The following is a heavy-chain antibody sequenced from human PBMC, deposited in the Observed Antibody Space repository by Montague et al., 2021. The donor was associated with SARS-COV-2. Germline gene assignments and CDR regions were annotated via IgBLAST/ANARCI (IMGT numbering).Heavy chain of an antibody. CDR3: ARGRGGISWYRDRNNWFDP. J-gene: IGHJ5*02. CDR2: INHSGST. Sequence: SETLSLTCAVYGASFSGYYWSWIRQPPGKGLEWIGEINHSGSTNYNPSRKSGVTISVDTSKNQFSLKLSSVTAADTAVYYCARGRGGISWYRDRNNWFDPWGQGTLVTVSS. V-gene: IGHV4-34*01. CDR1: GASFSGYY. D-gene: IGHD6-13*01.